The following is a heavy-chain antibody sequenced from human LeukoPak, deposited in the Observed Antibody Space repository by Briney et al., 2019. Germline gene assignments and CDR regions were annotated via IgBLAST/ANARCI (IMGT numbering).Heavy chain of an antibody. Sequence: GASVKVSCKASGYTFTSYGISWVRQAPGQGLEWMGWISAYNGNTNYAQKLQGRVTMTTGTSTSTAYMELSSLRSEDTAVYYCASSYGDYVEGFFDYWGQGTLVTVSS. V-gene: IGHV1-18*01. J-gene: IGHJ4*02. CDR2: ISAYNGNT. D-gene: IGHD4-17*01. CDR1: GYTFTSYG. CDR3: ASSYGDYVEGFFDY.